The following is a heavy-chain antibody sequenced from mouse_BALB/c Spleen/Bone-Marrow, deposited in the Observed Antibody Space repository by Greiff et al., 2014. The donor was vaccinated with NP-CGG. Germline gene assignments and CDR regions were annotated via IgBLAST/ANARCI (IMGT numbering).Heavy chain of an antibody. D-gene: IGHD2-14*01. CDR2: INPINGDT. J-gene: IGHJ1*01. CDR1: GYTFTDYY. Sequence: VHVKQSGPELVKPGASVKMSCKASGYTFTDYYMKWVKQSHGKSLGWIGDINPINGDTFYNQKFKGKATLTVDKSSSTVYMQLDSLTSEDSAICYCAMGVRLYWYFDVWGAGTTVTVSS. CDR3: AMGVRLYWYFDV. V-gene: IGHV1-26*01.